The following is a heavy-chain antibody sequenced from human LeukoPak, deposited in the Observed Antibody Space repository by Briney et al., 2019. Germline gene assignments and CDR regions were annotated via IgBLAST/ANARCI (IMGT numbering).Heavy chain of an antibody. CDR2: IKRDGSEK. V-gene: IGHV3-7*01. CDR3: ARRFLEWLMNKDAFDI. CDR1: GFTFTDYW. J-gene: IGHJ3*02. Sequence: GSLRLSCAASGFTFTDYWMSWGRQAPGKGLEWVANIKRDGSEKYYVDSVKGRFTISRDNAKNSLYLQMNSLRAEDTAVYYCARRFLEWLMNKDAFDIWGQGTMVTVSS. D-gene: IGHD3-3*01.